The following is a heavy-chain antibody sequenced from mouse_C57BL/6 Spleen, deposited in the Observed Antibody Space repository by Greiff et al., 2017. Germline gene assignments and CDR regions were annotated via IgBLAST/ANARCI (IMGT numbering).Heavy chain of an antibody. CDR2: ISYDGSN. CDR3: ARVGSSYDAMDY. CDR1: GYSITSGYY. V-gene: IGHV3-6*01. Sequence: EVQLVESGPGLVKPSQSLSLTCSVTGYSITSGYYWNWIRQFPGNKLEWMGYISYDGSNNYNPSLKNRISITRDTSKNQFFLKLNSVTTEDTATYYCARVGSSYDAMDYWGQGTSVTVSS. J-gene: IGHJ4*01. D-gene: IGHD1-1*01.